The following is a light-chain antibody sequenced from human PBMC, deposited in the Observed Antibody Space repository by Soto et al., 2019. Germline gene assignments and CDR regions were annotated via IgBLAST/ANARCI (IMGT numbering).Light chain of an antibody. Sequence: DIVMTQSPLSLPVTPGEPASISCRASQSLLHSNGYNFLDRYLQKPGQSPQLLIQLGSNRASGVPDRFSGSGSGTDFTLKISRVEAEDVGVYYCMQALQTPPYTFGQGTKVEIK. CDR3: MQALQTPPYT. CDR1: QSLLHSNGYNF. CDR2: LGS. V-gene: IGKV2-28*01. J-gene: IGKJ2*01.